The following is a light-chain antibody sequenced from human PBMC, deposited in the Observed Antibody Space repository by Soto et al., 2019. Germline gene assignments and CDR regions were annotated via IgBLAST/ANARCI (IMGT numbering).Light chain of an antibody. J-gene: IGKJ4*01. V-gene: IGKV1-39*01. CDR1: QSIRSY. CDR3: KQSYTTPLT. CDR2: AAS. Sequence: DIQMTQSPSFLSASVGDRVTITCRASQSIRSYLHWYQQKPGKAPKLLIYAASSLQSGVPSRFSGRGSGTDFTLTINSLQPEDFATYYCKQSYTTPLTFGGGTKVDIK.